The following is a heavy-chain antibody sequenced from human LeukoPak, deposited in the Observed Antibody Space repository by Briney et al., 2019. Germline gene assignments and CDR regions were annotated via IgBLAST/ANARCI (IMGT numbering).Heavy chain of an antibody. CDR2: IYHSGST. Sequence: PSETLSLTCAVSGYSISTGRYWGWIRQPPGKGLGWIGSIYHSGSTYYNPSLKSRVTISVDTSKNDFSLTLRSVTAADTAVYYCARSLSTAGIDYWGQGTLVTVSS. J-gene: IGHJ4*02. CDR3: ARSLSTAGIDY. CDR1: GYSISTGRY. V-gene: IGHV4-38-2*01. D-gene: IGHD2-2*01.